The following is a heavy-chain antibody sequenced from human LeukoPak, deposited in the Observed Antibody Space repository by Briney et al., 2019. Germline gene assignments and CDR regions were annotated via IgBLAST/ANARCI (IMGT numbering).Heavy chain of an antibody. CDR1: GYRFTSYW. V-gene: IGHV5-51*01. D-gene: IGHD3-22*01. CDR3: ARESYDSSGYFVDY. J-gene: IGHJ4*02. Sequence: PGESLKISCKGSGYRFTSYWIAWVRQMSGKGLAWMGIIYPGDSDTRYSPSLQGQVTISADKSISTAYLQWSSLKASDTAMYYCARESYDSSGYFVDYWGQRTLVTVSS. CDR2: IYPGDSDT.